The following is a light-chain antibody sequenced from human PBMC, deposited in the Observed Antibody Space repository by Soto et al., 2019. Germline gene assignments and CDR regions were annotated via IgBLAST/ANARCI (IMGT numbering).Light chain of an antibody. Sequence: EIVLTQSPGTLSLSPGERATLSCSASHSVSSSYLAWYQQKPGQAPRLLIYGASSRPTGIPDGFSGSGSGTQFALTISRQEPEDFAVYYCQHYGSLVLTFGGGTKVEIK. J-gene: IGKJ4*01. CDR1: HSVSSSY. CDR3: QHYGSLVLT. CDR2: GAS. V-gene: IGKV3-20*01.